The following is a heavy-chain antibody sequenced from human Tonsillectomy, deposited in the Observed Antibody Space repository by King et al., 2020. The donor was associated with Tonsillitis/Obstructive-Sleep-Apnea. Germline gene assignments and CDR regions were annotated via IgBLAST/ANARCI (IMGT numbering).Heavy chain of an antibody. CDR3: ARLYDFWSGYYTGYGMDV. CDR1: GFTFSSYW. CDR2: INSDGSST. Sequence: VQLVESGGGLVQPGGSLRLSCAASGFTFSSYWMHWVRQAPGKGLVWVSRINSDGSSTSYADSVKGRFTISRDNAKNTLYLQMNSLRAEDTAVYYCARLYDFWSGYYTGYGMDVWGQGTTVTVSS. J-gene: IGHJ6*02. D-gene: IGHD3-3*01. V-gene: IGHV3-74*02.